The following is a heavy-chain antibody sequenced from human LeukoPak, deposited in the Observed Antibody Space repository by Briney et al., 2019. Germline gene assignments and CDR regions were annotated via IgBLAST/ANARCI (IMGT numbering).Heavy chain of an antibody. V-gene: IGHV1-2*02. J-gene: IGHJ4*02. CDR1: GYSFTGYF. Sequence: ASVKVSCKASGYSFTGYFIQWVRQAPGHGLEWMGCIDPNSGDTKYAQKFQGRVSMPRDTSTRTAYMELSRLRSDDTAVYFCARSGSTGYSLDYWGQGTLVTVSS. CDR2: IDPNSGDT. CDR3: ARSGSTGYSLDY. D-gene: IGHD3-22*01.